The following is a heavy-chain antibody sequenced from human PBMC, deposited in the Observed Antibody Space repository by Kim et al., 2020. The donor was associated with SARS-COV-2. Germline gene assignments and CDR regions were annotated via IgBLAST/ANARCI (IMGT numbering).Heavy chain of an antibody. Sequence: GGSLRLSCAASGFRFNSFTMNWVRQAPGRGLEWVSSISITSNYIDYADSVKGRFTVSRDNAKNLLLLEMNGLSAEDTAIYYCARSIRVPLSYLYYWGQGAPVTVSA. D-gene: IGHD2-21*01. CDR3: ARSIRVPLSYLYY. V-gene: IGHV3-21*01. CDR2: ISITSNYI. CDR1: GFRFNSFT. J-gene: IGHJ4*02.